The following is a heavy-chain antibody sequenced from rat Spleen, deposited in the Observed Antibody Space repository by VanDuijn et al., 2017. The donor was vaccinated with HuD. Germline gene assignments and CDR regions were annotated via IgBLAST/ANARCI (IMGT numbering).Heavy chain of an antibody. Sequence: EVQLVESGGGLVQPGRSLRLSCAVSGFTFSDYYMAWVRQAPETGLEWVATINYDGSRTYYRDSVKGRFTISRDNATSTLYLQMDSLRSEDTATYYCARSVFDYWGQGVMVTVSS. V-gene: IGHV5-7*01. CDR2: INYDGSRT. CDR1: GFTFSDYY. J-gene: IGHJ2*01. CDR3: ARSVFDY.